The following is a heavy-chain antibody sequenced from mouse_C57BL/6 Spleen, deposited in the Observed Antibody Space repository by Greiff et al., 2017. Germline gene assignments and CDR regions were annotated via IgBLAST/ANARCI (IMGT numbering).Heavy chain of an antibody. V-gene: IGHV5-9*01. D-gene: IGHD1-1*01. J-gene: IGHJ4*01. CDR1: GFTFSSYP. CDR3: ASQITTVVATNAMDY. CDR2: ISGGGGNP. Sequence: EVKLVESGGGLVKPGGSLKLSCAASGFTFSSYPMSWVRQTPEKRLEWVATISGGGGNPYSPDSVKGRFTISRDNAKNPLYLQMSSLRSEDTALYYWASQITTVVATNAMDYWGQGTSVTGSS.